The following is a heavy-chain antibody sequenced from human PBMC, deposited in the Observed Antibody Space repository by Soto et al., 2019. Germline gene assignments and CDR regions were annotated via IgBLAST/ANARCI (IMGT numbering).Heavy chain of an antibody. J-gene: IGHJ2*01. D-gene: IGHD4-17*01. CDR2: IGTAGDT. CDR1: GFTFSSYD. Sequence: GGSLRVSCAASGFTFSSYDMHLVRQATGKGLEWVSAIGTAGDTYYPGSVKGRFTISRENAKNSLYLQMNSLRAGYTAVYYCARGSVYVDYIAYWYIDPWCRGNL. V-gene: IGHV3-13*01. CDR3: ARGSVYVDYIAYWYIDP.